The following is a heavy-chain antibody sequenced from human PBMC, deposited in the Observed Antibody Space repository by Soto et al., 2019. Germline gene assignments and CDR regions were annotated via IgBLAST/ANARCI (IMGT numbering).Heavy chain of an antibody. J-gene: IGHJ4*02. Sequence: SVKVSCKASGGTFSSYAISWVRQAPGQGLEWMGGIIPIFGTANYAQKFQGRVTITADESTSTAYMELSSLRSEDTAVYYCARGPGEMNYYDSSGYLLFYWGQGTLVTVSS. CDR3: ARGPGEMNYYDSSGYLLFY. CDR2: IIPIFGTA. V-gene: IGHV1-69*13. D-gene: IGHD3-22*01. CDR1: GGTFSSYA.